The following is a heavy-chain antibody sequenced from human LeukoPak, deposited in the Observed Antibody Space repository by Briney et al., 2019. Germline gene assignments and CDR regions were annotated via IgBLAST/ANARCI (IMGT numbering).Heavy chain of an antibody. CDR3: TRLGLGQQVGIDY. V-gene: IGHV3-73*01. J-gene: IGHJ4*02. CDR2: IRSKANSYAT. D-gene: IGHD6-13*01. CDR1: VTNAW. Sequence: GGSLRLSCAGSVTNAWMSWVRQAPGKGLEWVGRIRSKANSYATGYAVSVEGRFTISRDDSKNTAYLQMNSLKTEDTAVYYCTRLGLGQQVGIDYWGQGTLVTVSS.